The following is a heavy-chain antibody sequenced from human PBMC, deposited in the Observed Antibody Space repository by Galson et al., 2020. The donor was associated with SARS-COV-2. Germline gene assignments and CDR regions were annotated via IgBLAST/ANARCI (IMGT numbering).Heavy chain of an antibody. CDR2: IIPIFGTA. Sequence: SVKVSCKASGGTFSSYAISWVRQAPGQGLEWMGGIIPIFGTANYAQKFQGRVTITADESTSTAYMELSSLRSEDTAVDYCARGGWLLPYWYFDLWGRGTLVTVSS. CDR1: GGTFSSYA. D-gene: IGHD3-22*01. V-gene: IGHV1-69*13. CDR3: ARGGWLLPYWYFDL. J-gene: IGHJ2*01.